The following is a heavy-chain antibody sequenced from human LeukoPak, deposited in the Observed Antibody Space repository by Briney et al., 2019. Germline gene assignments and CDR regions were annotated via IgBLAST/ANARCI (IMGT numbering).Heavy chain of an antibody. V-gene: IGHV1-2*06. CDR2: INPNSGGT. D-gene: IGHD2-8*01. CDR1: GYTFTGYY. CDR3: AREFGMLNAFDI. J-gene: IGHJ3*02. Sequence: ASVKVSCEASGYTFTGYYMHWVRQAPGQGLEWMGRINPNSGGTNYAQKFQGRVTMTRDTSISTAYMELSRLRSDDTAVYYCAREFGMLNAFDIWGQGTMVTVSS.